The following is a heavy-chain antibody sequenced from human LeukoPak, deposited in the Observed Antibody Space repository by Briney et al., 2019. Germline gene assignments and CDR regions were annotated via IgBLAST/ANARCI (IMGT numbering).Heavy chain of an antibody. CDR2: IYYSGST. D-gene: IGHD3-16*02. J-gene: IGHJ3*02. V-gene: IGHV4-59*01. CDR3: AREVRGELSFADAFDI. CDR1: GGSISSYY. Sequence: SETLSLTCTVFGGSISSYYWSWIRQPPGKGLEWIGYIYYSGSTNYNPSLKSRVTISVDTSKNQFSLKLSSVTAADTAVYYCAREVRGELSFADAFDIWGQGTMVTVSS.